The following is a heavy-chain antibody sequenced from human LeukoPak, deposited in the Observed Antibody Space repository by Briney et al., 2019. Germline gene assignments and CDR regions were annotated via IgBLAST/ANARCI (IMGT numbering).Heavy chain of an antibody. J-gene: IGHJ5*02. CDR3: ARDGPAAGKGRNWFDP. Sequence: ASVKVSCKASGYTFTGYYMHWVRQAPGQGLEWMGWINPNSGGANYAQKFQGRVTMARDTSISTAYMKLSRLRSDDTAVYYCARDGPAAGKGRNWFDPWGQGTLVTVSS. CDR2: INPNSGGA. CDR1: GYTFTGYY. D-gene: IGHD6-13*01. V-gene: IGHV1-2*02.